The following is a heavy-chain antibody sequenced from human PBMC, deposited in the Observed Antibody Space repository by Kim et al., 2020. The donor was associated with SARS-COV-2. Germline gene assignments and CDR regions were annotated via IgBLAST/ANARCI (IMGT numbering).Heavy chain of an antibody. J-gene: IGHJ6*02. CDR3: AKDSGGGYYYYYGMDV. Sequence: APRKGRFTISRDDAKNTLYLQMNSLRAEDTAVYYCAKDSGGGYYYYYGMDVWGQGTTVTVSS. D-gene: IGHD3-10*01. V-gene: IGHV3-23*03.